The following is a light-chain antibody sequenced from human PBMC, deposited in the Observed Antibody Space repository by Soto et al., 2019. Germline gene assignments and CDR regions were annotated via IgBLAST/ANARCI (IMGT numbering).Light chain of an antibody. J-gene: IGLJ1*01. Sequence: QSALTQPPSVSGSPGQSVTISCTGTSSDVGSYNRVSWYQQPPGTAPKLMIYEVSNRPSGVPDRFSGSKSGNTASLTISGLQAEDEADYYCSSYISSSTYVFGTGTQVTVL. CDR1: SSDVGSYNR. CDR3: SSYISSSTYV. V-gene: IGLV2-18*02. CDR2: EVS.